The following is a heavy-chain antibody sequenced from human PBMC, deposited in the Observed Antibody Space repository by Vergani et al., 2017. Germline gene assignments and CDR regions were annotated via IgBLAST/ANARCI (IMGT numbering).Heavy chain of an antibody. CDR2: ISSSGSTI. V-gene: IGHV3-48*03. D-gene: IGHD3-3*01. J-gene: IGHJ4*02. CDR3: ARELRGFLDTFDY. Sequence: EVQLVESGGGLVKPGGSLRLSCAASGFTFSDYEMNWVRQAPGKGLEWVSYISSSGSTIYYADSVKGRFTISRDNAKNSLYLQMNSLRAEDTAVYYCARELRGFLDTFDYWGQGTLVTVSS. CDR1: GFTFSDYE.